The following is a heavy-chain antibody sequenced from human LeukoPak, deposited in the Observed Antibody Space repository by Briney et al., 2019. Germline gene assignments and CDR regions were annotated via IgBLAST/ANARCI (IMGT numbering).Heavy chain of an antibody. CDR1: GFTFSDYY. Sequence: GGSLRLSCAASGFTFSDYYMSWIRQAPGKGLEWVSYISSSDSTIYYADSVKGRFTISRDNAKNSLYLQMNNLRAEDTAVYYCAKERTTVTHNWFDPWGQGTLVTVSS. D-gene: IGHD4-11*01. V-gene: IGHV3-11*04. J-gene: IGHJ5*02. CDR3: AKERTTVTHNWFDP. CDR2: ISSSDSTI.